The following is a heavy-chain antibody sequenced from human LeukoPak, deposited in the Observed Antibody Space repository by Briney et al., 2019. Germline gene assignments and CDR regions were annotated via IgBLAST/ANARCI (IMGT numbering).Heavy chain of an antibody. J-gene: IGHJ4*02. CDR2: ISSSSSTI. Sequence: PGGSQRLSCAASGFTFSSYSMNWVRQAPGKGLEWVSYISSSSSTIYYADSVKGRFTISRDNAKNSLYLQMNSLRAEDTAVYYCARGHGSGSYYPDHWGQGTLVTVSS. CDR3: ARGHGSGSYYPDH. V-gene: IGHV3-48*01. CDR1: GFTFSSYS. D-gene: IGHD3-10*01.